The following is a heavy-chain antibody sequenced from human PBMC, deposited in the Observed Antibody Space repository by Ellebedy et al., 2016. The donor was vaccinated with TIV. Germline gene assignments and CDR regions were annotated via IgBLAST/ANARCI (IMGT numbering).Heavy chain of an antibody. CDR3: ASAARASAWTAYALDV. J-gene: IGHJ3*01. D-gene: IGHD6-19*01. CDR1: GVSFSDYY. V-gene: IGHV4-34*01. Sequence: MPSETLSLTCAVYGVSFSDYYWSWIRQPPGKGLEWIGEIRPGGSTNYNPPLESRVTISVDTSKKQVSLKLSTVTAADTAVYYCASAARASAWTAYALDVWGQGTMVTVSS. CDR2: IRPGGST.